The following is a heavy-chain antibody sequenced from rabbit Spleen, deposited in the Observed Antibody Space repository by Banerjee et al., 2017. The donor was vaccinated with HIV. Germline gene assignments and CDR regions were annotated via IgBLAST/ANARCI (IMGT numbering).Heavy chain of an antibody. J-gene: IGHJ3*01. Sequence: QEQLVESGGDLVKPGASLTLTCKTSGLDFSSSYWICWVRQAPGKGLEWIGYIDPVFGFTYYANWVNGRFSISRENAQNTVFLQMTSLTAADTATYFCARDLDGVIGWNFGWWGQGTLVTVS. V-gene: IGHV1S45*01. CDR3: ARDLDGVIGWNFGW. CDR1: GLDFSSSYW. CDR2: IDPVFGFT. D-gene: IGHD4-1*01.